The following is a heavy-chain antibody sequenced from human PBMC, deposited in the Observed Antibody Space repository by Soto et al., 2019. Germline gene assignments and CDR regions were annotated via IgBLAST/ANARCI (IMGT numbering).Heavy chain of an antibody. J-gene: IGHJ6*02. CDR1: GGSISSGGYY. CDR3: ASMATTPHYYYGKDV. CDR2: IYYSGST. Sequence: SETLSLTCTVSGGSISSGGYYWSWIRQHPGKGLEWIGYIYYSGSTYYNPSLKSRVTISVDTSKNQFSLKLSSVTAADTAVYYCASMATTPHYYYGKDVWGQGTTVTVSS. V-gene: IGHV4-31*03. D-gene: IGHD5-12*01.